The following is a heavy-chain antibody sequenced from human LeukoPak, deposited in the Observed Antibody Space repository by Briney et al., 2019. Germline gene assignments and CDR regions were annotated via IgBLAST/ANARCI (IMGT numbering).Heavy chain of an antibody. Sequence: SETLSLTCTVSGGSISGSSYYWAWIRQPPGKGLEWIGNIFYTGSAYYNPPLKSRVTISVDTSKNQFSLRLTSVSAADTAVFYCARHAVGPKDNWFDPWGQGTLVTVSS. CDR2: IFYTGSA. D-gene: IGHD1-26*01. J-gene: IGHJ5*02. CDR3: ARHAVGPKDNWFDP. V-gene: IGHV4-39*01. CDR1: GGSISGSSYY.